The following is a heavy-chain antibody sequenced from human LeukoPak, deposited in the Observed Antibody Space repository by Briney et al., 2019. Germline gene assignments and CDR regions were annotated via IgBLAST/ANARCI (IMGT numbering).Heavy chain of an antibody. CDR1: GFTFSSYS. D-gene: IGHD4-17*01. V-gene: IGHV3-48*04. Sequence: QSGGSLRLSCAASGFTFSSYSMNWVRQAPGKGLEWVSYISSSSSTIYYADSVKGRFTISRDNTKNTLYLQMNDLRAEDTALYHCARHYAPGTWWFDPWGQGTLVTVSS. J-gene: IGHJ5*02. CDR3: ARHYAPGTWWFDP. CDR2: ISSSSSTI.